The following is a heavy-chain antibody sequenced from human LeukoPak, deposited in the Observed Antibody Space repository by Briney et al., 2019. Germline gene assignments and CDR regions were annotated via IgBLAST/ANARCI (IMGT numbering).Heavy chain of an antibody. V-gene: IGHV3-7*05. Sequence: PGGSLRLSCTASGFTFSSYCVGWVPQGPRKGLEWVANIKQDGSQKYYVDSVKGRFTISRDTDRNSLFLQMIDLRAEDTAMYYCAKIAPIAAAGAEWYFDLWGRGTLVTVSS. CDR1: GFTFSSYC. CDR3: AKIAPIAAAGAEWYFDL. D-gene: IGHD6-13*01. CDR2: IKQDGSQK. J-gene: IGHJ2*01.